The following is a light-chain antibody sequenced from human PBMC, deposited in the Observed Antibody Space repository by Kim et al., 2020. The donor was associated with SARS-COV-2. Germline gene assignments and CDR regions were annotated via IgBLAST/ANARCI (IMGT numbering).Light chain of an antibody. CDR2: GAS. Sequence: GSPGERATRSCRASQSVSSNLAWYQQKPGQAPRLLIYGASTRATGIPARFSGNGSGTEFTLTISSLQSEDFAVYYCQQYNSWPLTFGGGAKLEIK. J-gene: IGKJ4*01. CDR3: QQYNSWPLT. CDR1: QSVSSN. V-gene: IGKV3-15*01.